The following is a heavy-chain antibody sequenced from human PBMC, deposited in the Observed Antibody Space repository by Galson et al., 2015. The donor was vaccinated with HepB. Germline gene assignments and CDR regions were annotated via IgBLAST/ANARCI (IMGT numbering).Heavy chain of an antibody. J-gene: IGHJ5*02. CDR1: GFTFDDYA. V-gene: IGHV3-9*01. CDR2: ISWNSGSI. D-gene: IGHD6-13*01. Sequence: SLRLSCAASGFTFDDYAMHWVRQAPGKGLEWVSGISWNSGSIGYADSVKGRFTISRDNAKNSLYLQMNSLRAEDTALYYCAKGLGRPLYSAANWFDPWGQGTLVPVSS. CDR3: AKGLGRPLYSAANWFDP.